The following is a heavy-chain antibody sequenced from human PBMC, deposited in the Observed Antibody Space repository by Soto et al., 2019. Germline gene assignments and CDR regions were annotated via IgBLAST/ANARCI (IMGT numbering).Heavy chain of an antibody. CDR2: ISAYNGKT. J-gene: IGHJ6*02. Sequence: QVQLVQSGAEVKKPGASVKVPCKASGYTFTSYGISWVRQAPGQELVWMGWISAYNGKTNYAQQLQGRVTMTTDTATSTASMGLRSLRTDDTGVYYGTRDPAARPVYNTAFNSYYYGMDVWGQGTMVTVSS. CDR1: GYTFTSYG. CDR3: TRDPAARPVYNTAFNSYYYGMDV. D-gene: IGHD6-6*01. V-gene: IGHV1-18*04.